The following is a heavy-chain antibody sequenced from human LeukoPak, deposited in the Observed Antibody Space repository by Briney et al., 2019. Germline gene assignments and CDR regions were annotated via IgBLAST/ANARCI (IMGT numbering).Heavy chain of an antibody. Sequence: PSETLSLTCIVSGGSISSDTYYWGWIRQPPGKGLEGIGTLSYSGSTYYNPSLKSRSTISVDTSNNQFSLKATSVTTADTAVYYCARHGTRWGAQAGTAYDVFDIWGQGTKVTVSS. CDR1: GGSISSDTYY. CDR3: ARHGTRWGAQAGTAYDVFDI. CDR2: LSYSGST. J-gene: IGHJ3*02. V-gene: IGHV4-39*01. D-gene: IGHD6-19*01.